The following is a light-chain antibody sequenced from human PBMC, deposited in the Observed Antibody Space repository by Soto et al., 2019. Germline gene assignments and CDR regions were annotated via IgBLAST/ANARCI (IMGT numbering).Light chain of an antibody. Sequence: QLVLTQPPSVSGAPGQRVTISCTGSSSNIGAGYDVHWYQQLPGTAPKLLIYVNINRPSGVPDRFSGSKSGTSASLAITGLQAEDAADYYCQSYDSGLSVVFGGGTKLTVL. CDR2: VNI. V-gene: IGLV1-40*01. J-gene: IGLJ2*01. CDR1: SSNIGAGYD. CDR3: QSYDSGLSVV.